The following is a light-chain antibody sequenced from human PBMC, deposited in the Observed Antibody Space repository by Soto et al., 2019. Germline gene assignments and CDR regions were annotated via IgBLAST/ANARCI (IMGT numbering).Light chain of an antibody. J-gene: IGLJ3*02. CDR1: SGHSSYI. V-gene: IGLV4-60*02. CDR2: LEGSGSY. Sequence: QSVLTQSSSASASLGASVKLTCTLISGHSSYIIAWHQQQPGKAPRYLMKLEGSGSYNKGSGVPDRFSGSSSGADRYLTISNLQFEDEADYYCETWDSNTRVFGGGTKLTV. CDR3: ETWDSNTRV.